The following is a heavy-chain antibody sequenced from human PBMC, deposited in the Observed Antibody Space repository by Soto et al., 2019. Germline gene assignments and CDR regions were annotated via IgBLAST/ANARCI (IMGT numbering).Heavy chain of an antibody. CDR3: ARDSGKYYFDY. Sequence: SETLSLTCTVSGGSISSYYWSWIRQPPGKGLEWIGYIYYSGSTNYNPSLKSRVTISVDTSKNQFSLKLSSVTAADTAVYYCARDSGKYYFDYWGQGTLVTVSS. CDR2: IYYSGST. J-gene: IGHJ4*02. V-gene: IGHV4-59*01. D-gene: IGHD3-10*01. CDR1: GGSISSYY.